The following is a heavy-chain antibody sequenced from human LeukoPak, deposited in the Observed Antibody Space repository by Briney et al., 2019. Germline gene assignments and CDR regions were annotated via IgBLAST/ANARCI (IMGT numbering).Heavy chain of an antibody. CDR1: GFTFSSYA. V-gene: IGHV3-48*04. J-gene: IGHJ4*02. CDR3: ARETVAGTTE. CDR2: ISGSGGSI. Sequence: GGSLRLSCAASGFTFSSYAMTWVRQAPGKGLECVSHISGSGGSIYYADSVKGRFTISRDNAKNSLYLQMNSLRAEDTAVYYCARETVAGTTEWGQGTLVTVSS. D-gene: IGHD1-1*01.